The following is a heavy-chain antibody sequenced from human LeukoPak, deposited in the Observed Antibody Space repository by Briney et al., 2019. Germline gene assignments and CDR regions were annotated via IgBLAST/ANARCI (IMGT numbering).Heavy chain of an antibody. J-gene: IGHJ3*02. Sequence: GGSLRLSCAASGFTFSSYGMHWVRQAPGKGLEWVAFIRYDGSNKYYADSVKGRFTISRDNSKNTLYLQMNSLRAEDTAVYYCAKTYCSGGGCYSEAFDIWGQGTMVTVSS. CDR3: AKTYCSGGGCYSEAFDI. V-gene: IGHV3-30*02. D-gene: IGHD2-15*01. CDR2: IRYDGSNK. CDR1: GFTFSSYG.